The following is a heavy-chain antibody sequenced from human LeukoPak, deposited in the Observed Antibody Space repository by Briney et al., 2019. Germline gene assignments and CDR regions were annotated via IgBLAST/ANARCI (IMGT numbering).Heavy chain of an antibody. CDR1: GYTFTSYG. CDR2: IIPIFGTA. Sequence: ASVKVSCKASGYTFTSYGISWVRQATGQGLEWMGGIIPIFGTANYAQKFQGRVTITADESTSTAYMELSSLRSEDTAVYYCAREGRFLGYCSSTSCYGGLDAFDIWGQGTMVTVSS. D-gene: IGHD2-2*01. V-gene: IGHV1-69*13. CDR3: AREGRFLGYCSSTSCYGGLDAFDI. J-gene: IGHJ3*02.